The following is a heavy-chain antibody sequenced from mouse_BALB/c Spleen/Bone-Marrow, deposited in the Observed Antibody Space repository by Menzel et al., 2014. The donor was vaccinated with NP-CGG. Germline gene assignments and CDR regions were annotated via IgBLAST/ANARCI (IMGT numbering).Heavy chain of an antibody. CDR3: ARRGTGTGSYYFDY. CDR2: ISSVGSYT. Sequence: EVQRVESGGDLVKPGGSLKLSCAASGFTFXNYGMSWVRQTPDKRLEWVATISSVGSYTYYPDSVKGRFTISRDNAKNTLFLQMSSLKSEDTAMYYCARRGTGTGSYYFDYWGQGTTLTVSS. V-gene: IGHV5-6*01. D-gene: IGHD4-1*01. J-gene: IGHJ2*01. CDR1: GFTFXNYG.